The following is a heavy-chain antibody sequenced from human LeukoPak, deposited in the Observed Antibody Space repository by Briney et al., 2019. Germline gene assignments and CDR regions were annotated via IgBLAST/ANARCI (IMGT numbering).Heavy chain of an antibody. J-gene: IGHJ3*02. CDR1: GFIFSDYG. CDR3: ARPYYSSAWYGDAFDI. CDR2: IWFDGSDK. D-gene: IGHD6-19*01. Sequence: GGSLSLSCVASGFIFSDYGMHWVRQAAGRGLEWVGVIWFDGSDKNYADSVKGRFTLSRDNSKNTLYLQMNSLRAEDTAMYYCARPYYSSAWYGDAFDIWGQGTLVTVSS. V-gene: IGHV3-33*01.